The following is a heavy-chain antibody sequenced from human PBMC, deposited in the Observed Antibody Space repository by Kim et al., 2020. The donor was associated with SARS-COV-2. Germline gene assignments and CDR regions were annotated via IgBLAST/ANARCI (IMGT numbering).Heavy chain of an antibody. V-gene: IGHV4-34*01. D-gene: IGHD6-13*01. CDR3: ARGLAASNWFDP. CDR2: INHSGST. Sequence: SETLSLTCAVYGGSFSGYYWSWIRQPPGKGLEWIGEINHSGSTNYNPSLKSRVTISVDTSKNQFSLKLSSVTAADTAVYYCARGLAASNWFDPWGQGTLVTVSS. CDR1: GGSFSGYY. J-gene: IGHJ5*02.